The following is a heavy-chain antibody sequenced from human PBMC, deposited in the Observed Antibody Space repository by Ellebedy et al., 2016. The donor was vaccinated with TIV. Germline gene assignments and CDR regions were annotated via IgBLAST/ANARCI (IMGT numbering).Heavy chain of an antibody. CDR1: GFTFSTYW. CDR2: ISPAGSGT. CDR3: AKRHYGFHAYEDITH. J-gene: IGHJ4*02. Sequence: PGGSLRLSCAASGFTFSTYWMHWARQTPEKGLVWVSRISPAGSGTIYADSVKGRFSVSRDNAKNILYLEMNSLRAEDTAVYYCAKRHYGFHAYEDITHWGQGTLVTVSS. D-gene: IGHD3-10*01. V-gene: IGHV3-74*01.